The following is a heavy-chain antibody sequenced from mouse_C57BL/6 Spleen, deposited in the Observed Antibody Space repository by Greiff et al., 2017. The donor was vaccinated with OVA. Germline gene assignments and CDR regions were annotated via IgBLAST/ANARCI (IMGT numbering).Heavy chain of an antibody. CDR3: ARSDYSNYHYAMDY. V-gene: IGHV1-26*01. CDR2: INPNNGGT. J-gene: IGHJ4*01. Sequence: EVQLQQSGPELVKPGASVKISCKASGYTFTDYYMNWVKQSHGQSLEWIGDINPNNGGTSYNQKFKGKATLTVDKSSSTAYMELRSLTSEDSAVYYCARSDYSNYHYAMDYWGQGTSVTVSS. D-gene: IGHD2-5*01. CDR1: GYTFTDYY.